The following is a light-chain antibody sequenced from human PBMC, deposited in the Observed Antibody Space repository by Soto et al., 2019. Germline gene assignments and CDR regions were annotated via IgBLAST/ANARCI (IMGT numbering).Light chain of an antibody. J-gene: IGKJ2*01. CDR1: QSIDNF. CDR2: AAS. V-gene: IGKV1-39*01. CDR3: QQSYSLPYT. Sequence: DIQMTQSPSSLSASVGERVTITCRPSQSIDNFLNWYQQKPGKAPNLLIYAASSLQSGVSSRFSGSGSGTDFTLTISSLQPEDSATYYCQQSYSLPYTFGQGTKVEIK.